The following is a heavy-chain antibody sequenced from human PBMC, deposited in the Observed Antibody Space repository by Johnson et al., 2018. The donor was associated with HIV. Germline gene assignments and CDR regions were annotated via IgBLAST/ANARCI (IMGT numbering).Heavy chain of an antibody. CDR1: RFTFSSYW. J-gene: IGHJ3*02. V-gene: IGHV3-74*01. CDR2: INSDGSDT. Sequence: VQLVESGGDLVQPGGSLRLSCAASRFTFSSYWMHWVRQVPGQGLVWVSGINSDGSDTRYADSVKGRFTISRDNAKTTLYLQMNSLRAEDTAVYYCAREGFWGSGSYYNPDAFDIWGQGTMVTVSS. CDR3: AREGFWGSGSYYNPDAFDI. D-gene: IGHD3-10*01.